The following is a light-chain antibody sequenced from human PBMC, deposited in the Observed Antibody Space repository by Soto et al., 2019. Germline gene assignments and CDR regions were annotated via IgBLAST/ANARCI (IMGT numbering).Light chain of an antibody. V-gene: IGKV3-20*01. CDR2: DAV. J-gene: IGKJ1*01. CDR3: LQDYGDSWT. CDR1: QSVTGTN. Sequence: EIVLTQSPGTLSLSPGEGATLSCRASQSVTGTNLAWYQQRPGQAPRLLIYDAVRRATGIPDRFSGSGSGTDFTLTISRLEPEDFASYYCLQDYGDSWTFGQGTKVEIE.